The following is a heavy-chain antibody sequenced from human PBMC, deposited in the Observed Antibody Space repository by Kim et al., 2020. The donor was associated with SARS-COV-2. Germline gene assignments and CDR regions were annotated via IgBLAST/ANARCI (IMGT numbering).Heavy chain of an antibody. D-gene: IGHD1-26*01. CDR2: KQDGSEK. Sequence: KQDGSEKEFVDSVKGRFTISRDNAKNSLYRQMSSLRVDDTAVYYCAATSTYWGQGALVTVSS. V-gene: IGHV3-7*03. J-gene: IGHJ4*02. CDR3: AATSTY.